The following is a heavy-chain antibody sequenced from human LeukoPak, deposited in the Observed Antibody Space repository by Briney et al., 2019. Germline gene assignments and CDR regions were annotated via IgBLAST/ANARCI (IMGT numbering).Heavy chain of an antibody. J-gene: IGHJ3*02. D-gene: IGHD6-6*01. CDR3: ARAVSSIAALNAFDI. CDR2: IYYSGST. CDR1: GGSISSYY. Sequence: SETLSLTCTVSGGSISSYYWSWIRQPPGKGLEWIGYIYYSGSTNYNPSLKSRVTISVDTSKNQFSLKLSSVTAADTAVYYCARAVSSIAALNAFDIWGQGTMVTVSS. V-gene: IGHV4-59*01.